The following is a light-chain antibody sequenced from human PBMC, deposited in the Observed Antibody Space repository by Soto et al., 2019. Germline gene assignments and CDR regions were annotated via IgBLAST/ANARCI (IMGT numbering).Light chain of an antibody. J-gene: IGKJ3*01. CDR1: QSIGTN. V-gene: IGKV3-15*01. Sequence: EIVITQSPATLSVSPGERATLYCRATQSIGTNLAWYQHRPGQTPRLLISGASTRAADIPDKFGGSGSGTEFTLTITSVQSEDSAVYYCQQYSNWPPIITFGPGTKVEFK. CDR3: QQYSNWPPIIT. CDR2: GAS.